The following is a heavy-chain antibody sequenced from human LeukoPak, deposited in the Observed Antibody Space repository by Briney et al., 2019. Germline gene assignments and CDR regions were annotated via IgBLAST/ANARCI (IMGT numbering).Heavy chain of an antibody. CDR3: ARQPPMDRPRDY. V-gene: IGHV5-51*01. J-gene: IGHJ4*02. CDR2: IDPSDSET. Sequence: GESLKISCKASGYSFTSYWIGWVRQMPGKGLEWMGIIDPSDSETRYTPSFQGKVTISVDKSLTTANLQWQSLTASDTAIYARARQPPMDRPRDYRGQGALVTVSS. CDR1: GYSFTSYW. D-gene: IGHD2-2*03.